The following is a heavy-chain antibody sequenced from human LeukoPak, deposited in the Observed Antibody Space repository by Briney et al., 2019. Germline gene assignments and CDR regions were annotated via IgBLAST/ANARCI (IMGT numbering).Heavy chain of an antibody. J-gene: IGHJ3*02. CDR1: GYTFTSYG. D-gene: IGHD5-12*01. V-gene: IGHV1-18*01. CDR3: ARGLQENLAWLQAFSAFDI. Sequence: ASVKVSCKASGYTFTSYGISWVRQAPGQGLEWMGWISAYNGNTNYAQKLQGRVTMTTGTSTSTAYMELRRLRSDDTAVYYCARGLQENLAWLQAFSAFDIWGQGTMVTVSS. CDR2: ISAYNGNT.